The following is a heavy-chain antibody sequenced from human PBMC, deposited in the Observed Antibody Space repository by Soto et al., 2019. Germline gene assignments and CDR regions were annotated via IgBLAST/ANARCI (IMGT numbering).Heavy chain of an antibody. CDR3: ARGSLLRFWEWLLSSPFDY. Sequence: SETLSLTCAVYGGSFSGYYRSWIRQPPGKGLEWIGEINHSGSTNYNPSLKSRVTISVDTSKNQFSLKLSSVTAADTAVYYRARGSLLRFWEWLLSSPFDYWGQGTLVTVSS. CDR1: GGSFSGYY. J-gene: IGHJ4*02. CDR2: INHSGST. D-gene: IGHD3-3*01. V-gene: IGHV4-34*01.